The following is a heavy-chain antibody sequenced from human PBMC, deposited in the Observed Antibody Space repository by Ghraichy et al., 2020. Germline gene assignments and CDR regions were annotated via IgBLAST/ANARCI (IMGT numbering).Heavy chain of an antibody. CDR3: ARSRIAGRTKIFDY. CDR2: IKQDGSEK. Sequence: GGSLRLSCAASGFTFSSYWMSWVRQAPGKGLEWVANIKQDGSEKYYVDSVKGRFTISRDNAKNSLYLQMNSLRAEDTAVYYCARSRIAGRTKIFDYWGQGTLVTVSS. J-gene: IGHJ4*02. CDR1: GFTFSSYW. D-gene: IGHD6-13*01. V-gene: IGHV3-7*01.